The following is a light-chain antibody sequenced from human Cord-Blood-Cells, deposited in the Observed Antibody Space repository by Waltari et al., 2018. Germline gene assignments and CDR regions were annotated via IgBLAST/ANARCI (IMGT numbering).Light chain of an antibody. Sequence: QSVLTQPRSVSGSPGQSVTLSCTGTSSDVGGYNYVSWYKQHPGKAPKLTIYDVSKRPSGVPDRFSGSKSGNTASLTSSGLQAEDEADYYCCSYAGSYVVFGGGTKLTVL. CDR3: CSYAGSYVV. J-gene: IGLJ2*01. CDR1: SSDVGGYNY. CDR2: DVS. V-gene: IGLV2-11*02.